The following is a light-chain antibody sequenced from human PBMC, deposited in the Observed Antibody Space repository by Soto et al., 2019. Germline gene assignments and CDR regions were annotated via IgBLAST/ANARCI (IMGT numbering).Light chain of an antibody. CDR3: SARDNSLNGYD. CDR2: PAG. Sequence: QSVLTQPLSASASPGRRVTISCSGGSSNIGGNTVAWYQHLPGTAPPRLIFPAGQRPSRAHGRFSGSTSGTSASLAISGLQSEDEGYYCCSARDNSLNGYDCRPGTK. V-gene: IGLV1-44*01. J-gene: IGLJ1*01. CDR1: SSNIGGNT.